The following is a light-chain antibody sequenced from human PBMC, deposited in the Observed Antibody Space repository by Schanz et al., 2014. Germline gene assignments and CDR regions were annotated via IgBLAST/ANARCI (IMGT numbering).Light chain of an antibody. V-gene: IGKV3-15*01. CDR1: QSVSIN. J-gene: IGKJ2*01. CDR3: QQYGSSPLYT. Sequence: ETVMTQSPATLSVSPGERATLSCRASQSVSINLAWYQQKPGQAPRLLIYGASTRATGIPARFSGSGSGTDFTLTISRLEPEDFAVYYCQQYGSSPLYTFGQGTKLEIK. CDR2: GAS.